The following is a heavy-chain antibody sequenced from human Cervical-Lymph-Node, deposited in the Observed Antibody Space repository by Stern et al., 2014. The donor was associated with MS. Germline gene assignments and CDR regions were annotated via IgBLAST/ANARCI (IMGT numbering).Heavy chain of an antibody. CDR2: ISGSGGTI. D-gene: IGHD3-16*01. J-gene: IGHJ5*01. V-gene: IGHV3-11*01. Sequence: VQLVESGGGLVKPGGSLRLSCAASGFDFSDDYMTWIRQAPGKGLEWLSYISGSGGTIFYADSVKGRFSISRDNAKNSVYLQMNSLRAEDTAVYYCARVSTYYYKTKWFDSWGQGTLVTVSS. CDR1: GFDFSDDY. CDR3: ARVSTYYYKTKWFDS.